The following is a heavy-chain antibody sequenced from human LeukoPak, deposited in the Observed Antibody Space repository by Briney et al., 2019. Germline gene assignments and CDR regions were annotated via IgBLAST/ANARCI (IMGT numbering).Heavy chain of an antibody. V-gene: IGHV3-33*06. J-gene: IGHJ4*02. Sequence: GGSLRLSCAASGFTFSSYGMHWVRQAPGKGLEWVAVIWYDGSNKYYADSVKGRFTISRDNFKNTLYLQMNSLRAEDTAVYYCAKGGYSGYDWGPFDYWGQGTLVTVSS. CDR2: IWYDGSNK. CDR3: AKGGYSGYDWGPFDY. CDR1: GFTFSSYG. D-gene: IGHD5-12*01.